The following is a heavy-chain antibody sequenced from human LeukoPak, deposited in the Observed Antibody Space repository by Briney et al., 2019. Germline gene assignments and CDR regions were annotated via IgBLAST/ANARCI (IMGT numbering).Heavy chain of an antibody. V-gene: IGHV3-23*01. Sequence: GGSLRLSCAASGFTFSSYAMTWVRQAPGKGLEWVSAISGSGRNTYYADSVKGRFTISRDNSKNTLYLQMNSLRAEDTALYYCARDLRHPDAFDIWGQGTMVTVSS. CDR3: ARDLRHPDAFDI. CDR2: ISGSGRNT. J-gene: IGHJ3*02. CDR1: GFTFSSYA. D-gene: IGHD6-25*01.